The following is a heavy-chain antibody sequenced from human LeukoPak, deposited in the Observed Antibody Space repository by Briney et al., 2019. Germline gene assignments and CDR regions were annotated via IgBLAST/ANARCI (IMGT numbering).Heavy chain of an antibody. CDR2: FYYSGST. J-gene: IGHJ4*02. Sequence: SETLSLTCAVSGGSISSCYWSWIRQPPGKGLEWIGFFYYSGSTNYNPSLKSRVTISVDTSKNHLSLKLSPVTAADTAVYYCARGPGGYSYGYYFDYWGQGTLVTVSS. V-gene: IGHV4-59*01. D-gene: IGHD5-18*01. CDR3: ARGPGGYSYGYYFDY. CDR1: GGSISSCY.